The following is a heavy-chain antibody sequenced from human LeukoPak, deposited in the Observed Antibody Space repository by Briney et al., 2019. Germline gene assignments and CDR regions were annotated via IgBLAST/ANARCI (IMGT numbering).Heavy chain of an antibody. Sequence: GGSLRLSCAASGFTFSSYSMNWVRQAPGKGLEWVSSISSSSSYIYYADSVKGRFTISRDNAKNTLYLQMNSLRAEDTAVYYCARDTYYDILTGPSRLDVWGKGTTVTVSS. D-gene: IGHD3-9*01. CDR1: GFTFSSYS. CDR3: ARDTYYDILTGPSRLDV. J-gene: IGHJ6*04. V-gene: IGHV3-21*01. CDR2: ISSSSSYI.